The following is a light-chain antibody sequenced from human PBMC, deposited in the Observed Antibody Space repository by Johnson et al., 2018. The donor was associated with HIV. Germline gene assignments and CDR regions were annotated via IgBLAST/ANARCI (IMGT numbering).Light chain of an antibody. Sequence: QSVLTQPPSVSAAPGQKVTIHCSGSSSNIGNNYVSWYQHLPGTAPKLLIYENNKRPSGSPDRFSGSKSGTSATLDITGLQTGDEADYYGGTWDSSLKVFVTWTKVTVL. CDR1: SSNIGNNY. CDR3: GTWDSSLKV. V-gene: IGLV1-51*02. J-gene: IGLJ1*01. CDR2: ENN.